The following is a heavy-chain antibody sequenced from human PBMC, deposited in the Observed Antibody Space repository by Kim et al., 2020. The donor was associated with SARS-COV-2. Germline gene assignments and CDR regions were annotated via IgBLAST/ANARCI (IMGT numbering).Heavy chain of an antibody. Sequence: NNSPSFQGHVTISADKSISTAYLQWSSLKASDTAMYYCATGVSVAFDIWGQGTMVTVSS. CDR3: ATGVSVAFDI. D-gene: IGHD3-16*02. J-gene: IGHJ3*02. V-gene: IGHV5-10-1*01.